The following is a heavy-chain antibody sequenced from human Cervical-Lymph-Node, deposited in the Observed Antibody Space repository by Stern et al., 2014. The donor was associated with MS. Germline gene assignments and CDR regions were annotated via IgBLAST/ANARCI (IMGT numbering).Heavy chain of an antibody. CDR3: ARTIGSTAADV. D-gene: IGHD1-26*01. V-gene: IGHV1-2*06. CDR1: GYTFTGYF. Sequence: QVQLMQSGAELKKPGASVKVSCKASGYTFTGYFVHWVRQAPGQGLEWMGRINPISGVTDEAKKFQGRVTLTRDTSISTAYLDVTSLRSDDTAVYFCARTIGSTAADVWGQGTLVTVSS. J-gene: IGHJ4*02. CDR2: INPISGVT.